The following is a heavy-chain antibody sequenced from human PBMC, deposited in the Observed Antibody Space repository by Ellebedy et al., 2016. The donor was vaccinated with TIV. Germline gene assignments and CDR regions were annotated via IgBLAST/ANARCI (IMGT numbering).Heavy chain of an antibody. D-gene: IGHD1-26*01. CDR1: GFTVSNNN. V-gene: IGHV3-53*01. CDR3: ARNPSGSHYG. CDR2: IYSGGST. J-gene: IGHJ4*02. Sequence: GESLKISCAASGFTVSNNNIICVRQAPGKGLERVSRIYSGGSTYYADSVKGRFTISRDNSKNPLYLQMNSLRAEDTAVYYCARNPSGSHYGWGRGTLVTVSS.